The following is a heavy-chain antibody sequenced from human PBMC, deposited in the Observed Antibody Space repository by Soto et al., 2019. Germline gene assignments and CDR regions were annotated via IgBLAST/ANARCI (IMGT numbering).Heavy chain of an antibody. V-gene: IGHV3-23*01. J-gene: IGHJ6*02. Sequence: GGSLRLSCAASGFTFSSYAMGWVRQAPGKGLEWVSAISGSGGSTYYADSVKGRFTISRDNSKNTLYLQMNSLRAEDTAVYYCAKDYTRTIFGVVIPLGYYYGMDVWGQGTTVTVSS. D-gene: IGHD3-3*01. CDR2: ISGSGGST. CDR3: AKDYTRTIFGVVIPLGYYYGMDV. CDR1: GFTFSSYA.